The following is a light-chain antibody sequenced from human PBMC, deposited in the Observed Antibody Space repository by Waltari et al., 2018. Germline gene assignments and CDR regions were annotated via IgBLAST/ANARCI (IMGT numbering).Light chain of an antibody. V-gene: IGKV1-5*03. CDR3: QQYYSFQYT. J-gene: IGKJ2*01. CDR2: KAS. Sequence: DIQMTQSPSTLPASVGDRVTVTCRASQSIDNWVAWYQQKLGKAPKLLIYKASSLQSGVPSRCSGSGSGTEFTLTISGLQPDDFATYYCQQYYSFQYTFGQGTKLEIK. CDR1: QSIDNW.